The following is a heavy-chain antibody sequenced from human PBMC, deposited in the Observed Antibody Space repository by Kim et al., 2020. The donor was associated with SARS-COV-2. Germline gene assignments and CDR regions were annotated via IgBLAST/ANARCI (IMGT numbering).Heavy chain of an antibody. V-gene: IGHV3-48*02. D-gene: IGHD5-12*01. J-gene: IGHJ6*02. CDR2: ISSTSNTI. Sequence: GGSLRLSCAASGFTFSSYSMNWVRQAPGKGLEWLSYISSTSNTIFYADSLKGRFTISRDNVNYSLFLQMNSLRDEDTAVYFCVTDRCAYDYCYGLEVWG. CDR1: GFTFSSYS. CDR3: VTDRCAYDYCYGLEV.